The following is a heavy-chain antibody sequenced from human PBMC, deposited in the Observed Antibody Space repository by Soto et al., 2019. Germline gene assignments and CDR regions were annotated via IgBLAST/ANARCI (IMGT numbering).Heavy chain of an antibody. CDR3: AQTTGWPGVDY. CDR2: IYNGERT. V-gene: IGHV4-59*01. D-gene: IGHD6-19*01. J-gene: IGHJ4*02. CDR1: GASIRNFY. Sequence: QVHLQESGPGLVKPSETMSLTCTASGASIRNFYWNWVRQFPGKGLEWIGHIYNGERTNYNPSLKSGVTISVDTSKNQFSLKLSSVTVADTAVYYCAQTTGWPGVDYWCQGTVVTVSS.